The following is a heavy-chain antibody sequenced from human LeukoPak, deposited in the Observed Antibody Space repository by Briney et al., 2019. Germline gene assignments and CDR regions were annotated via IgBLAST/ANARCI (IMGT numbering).Heavy chain of an antibody. J-gene: IGHJ3*01. CDR2: IYYSGST. V-gene: IGHV4-59*08. D-gene: IGHD3-16*01. Sequence: SETLSLTCTVSGGSLNGYYWTWIRQPPGKGLEWIGYIYYSGSTNYNPSLKSRVTLSVHTSKNQLSLRLSSVTAADTAMYYCARRRLGDAFDVWGQGTMVAVSS. CDR1: GGSLNGYY. CDR3: ARRRLGDAFDV.